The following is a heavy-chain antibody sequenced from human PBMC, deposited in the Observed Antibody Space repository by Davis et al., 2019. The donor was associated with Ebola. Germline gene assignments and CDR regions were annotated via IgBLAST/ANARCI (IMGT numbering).Heavy chain of an antibody. D-gene: IGHD2-15*01. V-gene: IGHV1-3*01. CDR1: GFTLTNYA. CDR3: RIVVVVAATTFDY. J-gene: IGHJ4*02. CDR2: INAGNGNT. Sequence: ASVKVSCKASGFTLTNYAIHWVRQAPGQRLEWMGWINAGNGNTKYSQKFQGRVTITRDTSASTAYMELSSLRSEDTAVYYCRIVVVVAATTFDYWGQGTLVTVSS.